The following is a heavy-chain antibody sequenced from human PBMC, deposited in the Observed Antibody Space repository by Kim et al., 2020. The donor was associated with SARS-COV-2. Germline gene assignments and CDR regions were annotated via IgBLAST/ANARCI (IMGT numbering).Heavy chain of an antibody. D-gene: IGHD4-4*01. V-gene: IGHV3-73*01. Sequence: LTCAASGFIFSGSAMHWVRQASGKGLEWVGHIRSKDKSYATAYVASVKGRFTISRDDSKNTAYLQMNSLKTEDTAVYYCTSGAPTVTDIYFDYWGQGTLVTVSS. J-gene: IGHJ4*02. CDR1: GFIFSGSA. CDR2: IRSKDKSYAT. CDR3: TSGAPTVTDIYFDY.